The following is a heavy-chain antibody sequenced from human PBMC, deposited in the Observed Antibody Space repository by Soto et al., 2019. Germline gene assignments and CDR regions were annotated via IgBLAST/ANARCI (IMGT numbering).Heavy chain of an antibody. J-gene: IGHJ4*02. V-gene: IGHV1-8*01. Sequence: QVQLVQSGAEVKKPGASVKVSCKASGYTFTSYDINGVRQATGQGLEWMGWMNTNSGNTGYAQKFQGRVTMTRNTSISTAYMELSSLRSEDTAVYYCARGAETVGAGSTDYWGQGTLVTVSS. D-gene: IGHD1-26*01. CDR1: GYTFTSYD. CDR2: MNTNSGNT. CDR3: ARGAETVGAGSTDY.